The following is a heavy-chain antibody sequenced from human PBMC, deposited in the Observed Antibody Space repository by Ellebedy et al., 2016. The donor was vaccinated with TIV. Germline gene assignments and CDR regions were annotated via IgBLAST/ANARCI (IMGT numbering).Heavy chain of an antibody. J-gene: IGHJ4*02. CDR2: IKQDGSEK. V-gene: IGHV3-7*01. D-gene: IGHD1-20*01. CDR3: ARIPGTTSYFDY. CDR1: GFTFSSYW. Sequence: GESLKISXAASGFTFSSYWMSWVRQAPGKGLEWVANIKQDGSEKYYVDSVKGRFTISRDNAKNSLYLQMNSLRAEDTAVYYCARIPGTTSYFDYWGQGTLVTVSS.